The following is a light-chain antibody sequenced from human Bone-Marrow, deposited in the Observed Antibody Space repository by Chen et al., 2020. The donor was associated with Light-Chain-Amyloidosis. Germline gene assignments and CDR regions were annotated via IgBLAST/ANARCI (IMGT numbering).Light chain of an antibody. J-gene: IGKJ1*01. Sequence: DIQMTQSPSSVSASVGDRVTITCRASQGVSTWLAWYQQKPGKAPKLLIHTASSLQSGVPSRFTGSGYGTGLTLTISSLQSEDFAVYYCQQYNNWRLTWTFGQGTKVEIK. CDR1: QGVSTW. V-gene: IGKV1-12*01. CDR3: QQYNNWRLTWT. CDR2: TAS.